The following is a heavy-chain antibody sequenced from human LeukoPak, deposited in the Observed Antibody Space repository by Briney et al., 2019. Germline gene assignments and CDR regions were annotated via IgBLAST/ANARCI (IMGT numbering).Heavy chain of an antibody. J-gene: IGHJ5*02. CDR1: GYTFTSYG. V-gene: IGHV1-18*01. Sequence: ASVKVSCKASGYTFTSYGISWVRQAPGQGLEGMGWISAYNGNTNYAQKLQGRVTMTTDTSTSTAYMELRSLRSDDTAVYYCARVALRFLEWFPEWWFDPWGQGTLVTVSS. D-gene: IGHD3-3*01. CDR2: ISAYNGNT. CDR3: ARVALRFLEWFPEWWFDP.